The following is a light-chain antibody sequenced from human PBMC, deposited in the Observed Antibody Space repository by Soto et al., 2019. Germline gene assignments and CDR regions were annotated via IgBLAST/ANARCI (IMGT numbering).Light chain of an antibody. CDR1: NSNIGNNY. Sequence: QSVLTQPPSVAAAPEQKVTISCSGSNSNIGNNYVSWYQQVPGTAPQLLIYEDYKRPSGISGRFSGSKSGTSATLGISGLQTGEEADYYCGTWDSTLSAVVFGGGTKLTVL. CDR3: GTWDSTLSAVV. CDR2: EDY. V-gene: IGLV1-51*02. J-gene: IGLJ2*01.